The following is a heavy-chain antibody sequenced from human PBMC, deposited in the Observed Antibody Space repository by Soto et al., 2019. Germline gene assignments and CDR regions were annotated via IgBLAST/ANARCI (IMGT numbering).Heavy chain of an antibody. CDR3: ARVGQGRYYFDY. J-gene: IGHJ4*02. Sequence: EVHLVESGGGLVQPGGSLRLSCAGSGFTFSTYWMHWVRQVPGKGLVWVSRINSDGSTTSYADSVKGRFTISRDNAKDTLYLRMNSRRAEDTAVYYCARVGQGRYYFDYWGQGTLVTVSS. CDR2: INSDGSTT. V-gene: IGHV3-74*01. CDR1: GFTFSTYW.